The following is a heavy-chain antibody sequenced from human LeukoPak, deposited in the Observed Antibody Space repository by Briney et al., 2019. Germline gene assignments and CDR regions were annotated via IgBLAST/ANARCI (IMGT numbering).Heavy chain of an antibody. J-gene: IGHJ4*02. CDR3: ARGHHGFWSGRFDY. CDR2: IYTSGST. V-gene: IGHV4-4*07. D-gene: IGHD3-3*01. Sequence: PSETLSLTCTVSGGSISSYYWSWIRQPAGKGLEWIGRIYTSGSTNYNPSLKSRVTMSVDTSKNRFSLKLSSVTATDTAVYYCARGHHGFWSGRFDYWGQGTLVTVSS. CDR1: GGSISSYY.